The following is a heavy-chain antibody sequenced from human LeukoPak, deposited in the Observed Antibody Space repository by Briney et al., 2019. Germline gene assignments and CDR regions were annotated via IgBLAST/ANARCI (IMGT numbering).Heavy chain of an antibody. CDR2: VDPEDGES. CDR3: TTSEGNY. V-gene: IGHV1-69-2*01. J-gene: IGHJ4*02. Sequence: ATVKISCKASGYTFTEYYIHWVQQAPGKGLEWIGRVDPEDGESISAEKFQARVTMTADTSTDTTYMELSSLRSDDTAVYYCTTSEGNYWGQGTLVTVSS. CDR1: GYTFTEYY.